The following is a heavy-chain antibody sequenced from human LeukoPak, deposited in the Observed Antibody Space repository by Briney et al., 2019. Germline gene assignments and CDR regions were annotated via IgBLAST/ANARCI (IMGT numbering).Heavy chain of an antibody. CDR3: ARRSGWYYFDY. CDR2: IYYSGST. J-gene: IGHJ4*02. Sequence: PSETLSLTCTVSGGSISSSSYYWGWIRQPPGKGLEWIGSIYYSGSTYYNPSLKSRVTISVDTSKNEFSLKLSSVTAADTAVYYRARRSGWYYFDYWGQGTLVTVSS. D-gene: IGHD6-19*01. CDR1: GGSISSSSYY. V-gene: IGHV4-39*01.